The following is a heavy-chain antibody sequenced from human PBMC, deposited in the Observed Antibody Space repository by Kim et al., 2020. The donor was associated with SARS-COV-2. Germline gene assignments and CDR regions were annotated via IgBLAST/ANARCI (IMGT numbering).Heavy chain of an antibody. D-gene: IGHD6-19*01. Sequence: GGSLRLSCVASGFAFSRYWMTWVRQAPGKGLEWVASINEDGSKKDYGGSVEGRFTMSRDNVEKSLSLQMNGVRGEDTAVYYCVIGYTSGLWGQGALVT. CDR3: VIGYTSGL. CDR1: GFAFSRYW. CDR2: INEDGSKK. V-gene: IGHV3-7*01. J-gene: IGHJ4*02.